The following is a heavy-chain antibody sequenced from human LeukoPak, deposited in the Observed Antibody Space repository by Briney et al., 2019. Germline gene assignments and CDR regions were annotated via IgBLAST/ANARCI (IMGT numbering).Heavy chain of an antibody. D-gene: IGHD5-18*01. V-gene: IGHV3-23*01. J-gene: IGHJ4*02. CDR1: GFTFSSYA. CDR3: AKDLRRGIQLWLDY. Sequence: PGGSLRLSCAASGFTFSSYAMSWVRHAPGKGLELVSAISGSGGSTYYADSVKGRFTISRDNSKNTLYLQMNSLRAEDTAVYYCAKDLRRGIQLWLDYWGQGTLVTVSS. CDR2: ISGSGGST.